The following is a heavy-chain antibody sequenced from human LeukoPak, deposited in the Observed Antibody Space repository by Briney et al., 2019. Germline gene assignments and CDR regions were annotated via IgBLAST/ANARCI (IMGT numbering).Heavy chain of an antibody. Sequence: PGGSLRLSCAASGFSFSSYGMHWARQAPGKGLEWVAMIWYDGSIKYYADSVKGRFTISRDDSKNTPYLQMNSLRAEDTAVYYCAKETYNYDSSGYSFDYWGQGTLVTVSS. CDR3: AKETYNYDSSGYSFDY. CDR1: GFSFSSYG. V-gene: IGHV3-33*06. J-gene: IGHJ4*02. CDR2: IWYDGSIK. D-gene: IGHD3-22*01.